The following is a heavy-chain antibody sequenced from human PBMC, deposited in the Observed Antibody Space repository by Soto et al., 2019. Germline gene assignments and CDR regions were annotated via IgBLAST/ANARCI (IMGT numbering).Heavy chain of an antibody. CDR2: ISYDGSNK. CDR3: AKDKVPVVVTAPFDY. J-gene: IGHJ4*02. Sequence: QVQLVESGGGVVQPGRSLRLSCAASGFTFSSYGMHWVRHAPGKGPEWVAVISYDGSNKYYADSVKGRFTISRDNSKNTLYLQMNSLRAEDTAAYFCAKDKVPVVVTAPFDYWGQGTLVTVSS. CDR1: GFTFSSYG. D-gene: IGHD2-21*02. V-gene: IGHV3-30*18.